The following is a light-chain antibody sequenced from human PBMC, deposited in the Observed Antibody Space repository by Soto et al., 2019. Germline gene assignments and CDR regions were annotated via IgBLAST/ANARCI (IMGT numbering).Light chain of an antibody. CDR3: QSYDSSLSVV. V-gene: IGLV1-40*01. J-gene: IGLJ2*01. CDR1: SSNIGAGYD. CDR2: GNS. Sequence: QAVVTQPPSVSGAPGQRVTISCTGSSSNIGAGYDVHWYQQLPGTAPKLLIYGNSNRPSGVPDRFSRSKSGTSASLAITGLQAEDEADYYCQSYDSSLSVVFGGGTKVTVL.